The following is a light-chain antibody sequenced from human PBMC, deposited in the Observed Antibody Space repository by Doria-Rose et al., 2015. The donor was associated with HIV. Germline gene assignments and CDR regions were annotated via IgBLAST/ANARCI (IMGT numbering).Light chain of an antibody. CDR1: SSDVGAYNY. CDR3: SSYTTSSTWV. J-gene: IGLJ3*02. CDR2: DVN. V-gene: IGLV2-14*03. Sequence: ALTQPASVSGSPGQSITISCTGTSSDVGAYNYVSWYQQHPGKAPNLMIYDVNNRPSEVSNRFSGSKSGNTASLIISGLQAEDEADYYCSSYTTSSTWVFGGGTKVTVL.